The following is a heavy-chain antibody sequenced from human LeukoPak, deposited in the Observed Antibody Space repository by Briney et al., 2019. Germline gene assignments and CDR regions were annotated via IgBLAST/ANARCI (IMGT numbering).Heavy chain of an antibody. V-gene: IGHV3-74*01. D-gene: IGHD4-17*01. CDR2: IYSDGTST. J-gene: IGHJ5*02. Sequence: GTLSLTCTVSGGSISSSNWWSWVRQPPGKGLVWVSLIYSDGTSTSYADSVKGRFTISRDNAKNTLYLQMNSLRAEDTAVYYCTRVAHGDYWFDPWGQGTQVTVSS. CDR1: GGSISSSNW. CDR3: TRVAHGDYWFDP.